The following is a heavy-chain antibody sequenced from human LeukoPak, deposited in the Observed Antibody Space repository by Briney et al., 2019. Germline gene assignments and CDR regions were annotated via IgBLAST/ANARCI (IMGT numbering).Heavy chain of an antibody. CDR3: ARDGMVRGTNAFDI. Sequence: SETLSLTCTVSGGSISSSSYYWGWIRQPPGKGLEWIGSIYYSGSTYYNLSLKSRVTISVDTSKNQFSLKLSSVTAADTAVYYCARDGMVRGTNAFDIWGQGTMVTVSS. D-gene: IGHD3-10*01. V-gene: IGHV4-39*02. J-gene: IGHJ3*02. CDR2: IYYSGST. CDR1: GGSISSSSYY.